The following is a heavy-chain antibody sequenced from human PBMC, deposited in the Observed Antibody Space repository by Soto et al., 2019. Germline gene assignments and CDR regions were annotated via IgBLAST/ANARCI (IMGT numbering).Heavy chain of an antibody. V-gene: IGHV1-18*04. J-gene: IGHJ6*04. Sequence: ASVKVSCKASGYAFTSYGISWVRQAPGQGLEWMGWISAYNDNTNYAQKLQDRVNMTTDTSTSTAYMELRSLRSDDTAVYYCVRENWNYDYYYGMDVWGKGTTVTV. D-gene: IGHD1-1*01. CDR2: ISAYNDNT. CDR3: VRENWNYDYYYGMDV. CDR1: GYAFTSYG.